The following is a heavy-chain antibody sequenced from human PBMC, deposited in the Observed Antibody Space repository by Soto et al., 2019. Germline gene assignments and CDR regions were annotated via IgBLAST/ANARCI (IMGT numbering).Heavy chain of an antibody. CDR3: ARGLPLVATTGYFDY. J-gene: IGHJ4*02. Sequence: QVQLVESGGGVVQPGRSLRLSCAASGFTFSSYGMHWVRQAPGKGLKWVAVIWYDGSNKYYADSVKGRFTISRDNSKNTLYLQMNSLRAEDTAVYYCARGLPLVATTGYFDYWGQGTLVTVSS. V-gene: IGHV3-33*01. CDR2: IWYDGSNK. D-gene: IGHD5-12*01. CDR1: GFTFSSYG.